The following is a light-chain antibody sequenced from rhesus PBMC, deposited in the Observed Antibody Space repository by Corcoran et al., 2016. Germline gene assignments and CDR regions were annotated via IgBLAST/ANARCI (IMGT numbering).Light chain of an antibody. V-gene: IGKV1-28*02. J-gene: IGKJ4*01. Sequence: DIQMTQSPSSLSASVGDTVTITCRASQGISSYLNWFQQKPGKAPKILIYVATTLQSGVPSRFSGSGSGTDFTLTISSLQPEDFATYYCQQYKSYPLTFGGGTKVEIK. CDR1: QGISSY. CDR3: QQYKSYPLT. CDR2: VAT.